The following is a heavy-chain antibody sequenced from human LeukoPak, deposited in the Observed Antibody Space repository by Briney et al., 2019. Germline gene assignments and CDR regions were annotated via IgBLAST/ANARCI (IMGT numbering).Heavy chain of an antibody. CDR2: INPNSGGT. CDR1: GYTFTGYY. D-gene: IGHD3-10*01. Sequence: ASVKVSCKASGYTFTGYYMHWVRQAPGQGLEWMGWINPNSGGTNYAQKFQGRVTMTRDTSISTAYMELSRLRSDDTAVYYCARDLDYYGSGSYTGYYMDVWGKGTTVTVSS. CDR3: ARDLDYYGSGSYTGYYMDV. J-gene: IGHJ6*03. V-gene: IGHV1-2*02.